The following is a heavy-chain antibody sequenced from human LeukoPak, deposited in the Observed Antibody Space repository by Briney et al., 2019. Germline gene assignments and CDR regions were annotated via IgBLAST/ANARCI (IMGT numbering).Heavy chain of an antibody. D-gene: IGHD3-10*01. CDR1: GGSISSSSYY. Sequence: PSETLSLTCTVSGGSISSSSYYWGWIRQPPGKGLEWLGSIYYSGSTYYNPSLKSRVTISVDTSKNQFSMKLSSVNAADTAVYYCARLTYYYGSGSYYLFDYWGQGTLVTVS. J-gene: IGHJ4*02. CDR3: ARLTYYYGSGSYYLFDY. CDR2: IYYSGST. V-gene: IGHV4-39*07.